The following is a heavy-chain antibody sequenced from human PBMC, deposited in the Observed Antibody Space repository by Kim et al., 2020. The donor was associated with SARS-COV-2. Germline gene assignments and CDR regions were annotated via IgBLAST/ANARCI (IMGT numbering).Heavy chain of an antibody. J-gene: IGHJ4*02. V-gene: IGHV3-30*01. D-gene: IGHD3-3*01. CDR3: ARDLVPFAYDFWSGYYTPDY. Sequence: RFTISRDNSKNTLYLQMNSLRAEDTAVYYCARDLVPFAYDFWSGYYTPDYWGQGTLVTVSS.